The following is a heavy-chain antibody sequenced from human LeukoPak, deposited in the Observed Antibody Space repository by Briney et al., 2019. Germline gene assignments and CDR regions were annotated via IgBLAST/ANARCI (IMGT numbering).Heavy chain of an antibody. V-gene: IGHV4-59*01. J-gene: IGHJ3*02. CDR3: VRVDESDAFDI. D-gene: IGHD3/OR15-3a*01. Sequence: SETLSLTCTVSGGSISSYYWSWIRQPPGKGLEWIGYIYYSGSTNYNPSLKSRVTISVDTSKNQFSLKLSSVTAADTAVYYCVRVDESDAFDIWGQGTMVTVSS. CDR2: IYYSGST. CDR1: GGSISSYY.